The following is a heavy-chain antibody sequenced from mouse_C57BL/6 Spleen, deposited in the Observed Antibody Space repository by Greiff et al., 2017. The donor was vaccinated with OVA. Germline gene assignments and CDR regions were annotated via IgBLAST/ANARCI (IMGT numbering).Heavy chain of an antibody. CDR2: IDPSDSYT. CDR3: ARSTVDPNWYFDV. CDR1: GYTFTSYW. V-gene: IGHV1-69*01. D-gene: IGHD1-1*01. Sequence: QVQLQQPGAELVMPGASVKLSCKASGYTFTSYWMHWVKQRPGQGLEWIGEIDPSDSYTNYTPKFKGKSTLTVDKSSSTDYMQLSSLTSEDSAVYYCARSTVDPNWYFDVWGTGTTVTVSS. J-gene: IGHJ1*03.